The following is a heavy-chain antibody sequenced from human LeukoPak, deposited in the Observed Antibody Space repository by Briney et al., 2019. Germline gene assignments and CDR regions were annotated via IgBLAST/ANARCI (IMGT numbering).Heavy chain of an antibody. Sequence: GGSLRLSCSASGFTFSAYFMHWVRQAPGKGLEYVSSISSNEYDTYYADSVKGRFTISRDNAQNSMYLQMNSLRAEDTAVYYCGRVGGRSKAAKGDAFDIWGQGTMVTVSS. CDR1: GFTFSAYF. V-gene: IGHV3-64*04. CDR3: GRVGGRSKAAKGDAFDI. D-gene: IGHD6-6*01. J-gene: IGHJ3*02. CDR2: ISSNEYDT.